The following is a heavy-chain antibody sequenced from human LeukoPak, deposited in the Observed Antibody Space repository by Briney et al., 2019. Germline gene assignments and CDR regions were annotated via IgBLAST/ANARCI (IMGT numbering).Heavy chain of an antibody. Sequence: SETLSLTCTVSGGSISSSSYYWGWIRQPPGKGLEWIGDISYSGSTYYNPSLKSRVTISVDTSKNQFSLKLSSVTATDTAVYYCASGGSSSWYRWFDPWAREPWSPSPQ. CDR3: ASGGSSSWYRWFDP. CDR2: ISYSGST. D-gene: IGHD6-13*01. J-gene: IGHJ5*02. V-gene: IGHV4-39*01. CDR1: GGSISSSSYY.